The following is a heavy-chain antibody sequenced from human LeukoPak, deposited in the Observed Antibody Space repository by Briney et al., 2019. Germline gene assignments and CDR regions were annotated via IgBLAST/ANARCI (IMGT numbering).Heavy chain of an antibody. Sequence: PSETLSLTCTVSGYSISSGYLWGWIRQPPGKGLEWIGSTYHGGTTYSNPSLKSRVIISEDTSKNQFSLKLSSVTAADTAVYYCARGSGDWTYCFDYWGQGTLVTVSS. D-gene: IGHD2-21*02. J-gene: IGHJ4*02. CDR3: ARGSGDWTYCFDY. CDR1: GYSISSGYL. V-gene: IGHV4-38-2*02. CDR2: TYHGGTT.